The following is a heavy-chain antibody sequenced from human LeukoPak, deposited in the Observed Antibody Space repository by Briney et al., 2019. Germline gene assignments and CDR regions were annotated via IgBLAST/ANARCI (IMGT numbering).Heavy chain of an antibody. J-gene: IGHJ4*02. CDR2: INSDGSST. CDR1: GFTFSSYW. CDR3: ARAITVTSDY. D-gene: IGHD4-17*01. V-gene: IGHV3-74*01. Sequence: AGGSLRLSCAASGFTFSSYWMHWIRHAPGKGLVWVSRINSDGSSTSYADSVKGRFTISRDNAKNALYLQMNSLRAEDTAVYYCARAITVTSDYWGQGTLVTVSS.